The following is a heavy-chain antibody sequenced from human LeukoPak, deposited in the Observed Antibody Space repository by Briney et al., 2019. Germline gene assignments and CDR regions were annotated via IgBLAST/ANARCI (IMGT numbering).Heavy chain of an antibody. CDR3: AFHCGGDCCSVGTDY. J-gene: IGHJ4*02. D-gene: IGHD2-21*02. V-gene: IGHV1-69*13. CDR2: IIPIFGTA. Sequence: GASVKVSCKASGGTFSSYAISWVRQAPGQGLEWMGGIIPIFGTANYAQKFQGRVTITADESTSTAYMELSSLRSEDTAVYYCAFHCGGDCCSVGTDYWGQGTLVTVSS. CDR1: GGTFSSYA.